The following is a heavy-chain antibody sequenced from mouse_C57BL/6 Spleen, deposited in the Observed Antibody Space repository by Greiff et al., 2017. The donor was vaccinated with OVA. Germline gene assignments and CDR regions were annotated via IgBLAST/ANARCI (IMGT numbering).Heavy chain of an antibody. CDR1: GFTFSSYT. CDR3: ASYYDYDGTWFAY. D-gene: IGHD2-4*01. V-gene: IGHV5-9*01. CDR2: ISGGGGNT. J-gene: IGHJ3*01. Sequence: EVKLMESGGGLVKPGGSLKLSCAASGFTFSSYTMSWVRQTPEKRLEWVATISGGGGNTYYPDSVKGRFTISRDTAKNTLYLQMSSLRSEDTALYYCASYYDYDGTWFAYWGQGTLVTVSA.